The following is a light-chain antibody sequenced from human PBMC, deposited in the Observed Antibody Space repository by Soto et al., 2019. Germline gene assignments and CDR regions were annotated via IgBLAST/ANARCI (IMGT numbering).Light chain of an antibody. Sequence: IQLTQSPSSLSASVGDRVTITCRASQGISSYLAWYQQKPGKAPKLLLYAASTLQSGVPSRFSGSGSGTDFTLTISSLQPADCATYYCQPLNSYNRFGGGTQVEIK. J-gene: IGKJ4*01. CDR3: QPLNSYNR. CDR1: QGISSY. CDR2: AAS. V-gene: IGKV1-9*01.